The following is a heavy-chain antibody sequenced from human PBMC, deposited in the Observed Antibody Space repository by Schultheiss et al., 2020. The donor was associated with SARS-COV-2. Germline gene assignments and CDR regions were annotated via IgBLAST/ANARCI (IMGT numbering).Heavy chain of an antibody. V-gene: IGHV3-64D*09. CDR1: GFTFSSYA. CDR3: ARERRSLWQWLVWFDP. CDR2: ITIGGST. D-gene: IGHD6-19*01. J-gene: IGHJ5*02. Sequence: GGSLRLSCSASGFTFSSYAMHWVRQAPGKGLEYVSGITIGGSTYYADSVKGRLTISRDNSKNTLYLQMSSLRDEDTAVYYCARERRSLWQWLVWFDPWGQGTLVTVSS.